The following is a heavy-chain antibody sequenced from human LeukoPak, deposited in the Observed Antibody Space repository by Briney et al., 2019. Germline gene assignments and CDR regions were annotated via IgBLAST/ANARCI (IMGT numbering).Heavy chain of an antibody. Sequence: PGGSLRLSCAASGFTFDDYAMHWVRQAPGKGLEWASGISWNSGSIGYADSVKGRFTISRDNAKNSLYLQMNSLRAEDTALYYCAKDSTYYYDSSGYNPFDYWGQGTLVTVSS. J-gene: IGHJ4*02. CDR1: GFTFDDYA. CDR3: AKDSTYYYDSSGYNPFDY. V-gene: IGHV3-9*01. CDR2: ISWNSGSI. D-gene: IGHD3-22*01.